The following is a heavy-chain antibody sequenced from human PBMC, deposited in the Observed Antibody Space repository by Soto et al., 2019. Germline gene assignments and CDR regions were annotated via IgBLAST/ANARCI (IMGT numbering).Heavy chain of an antibody. CDR1: GGSISSYY. J-gene: IGHJ6*02. CDR3: ARDLNYDILTGYPDYYGMDV. D-gene: IGHD3-9*01. V-gene: IGHV4-59*01. CDR2: IYYSGST. Sequence: PSETLSLTCTVSGGSISSYYWSWIRQPPGKGLEWIGYIYYSGSTNYNPSLKSRVTISVDTSKNQFSLKLSSVTAADKAVYYCARDLNYDILTGYPDYYGMDVWGQGTTVTVSS.